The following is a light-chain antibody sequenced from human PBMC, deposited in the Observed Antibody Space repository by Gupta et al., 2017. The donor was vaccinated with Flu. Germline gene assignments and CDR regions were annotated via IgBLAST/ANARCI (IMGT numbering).Light chain of an antibody. Sequence: FPPREPASESCWRSKCRPHSNKCNYLNWYLPRPGQSPQLLIYLGSTRAAGVPDRFSGSGSGTDFTLKISRGEAEDVGVYYCKQGLQTPITFGQGTRLEIK. CDR2: LGS. CDR1: KCRPHSNKCNY. V-gene: IGKV2-28*01. J-gene: IGKJ5*01. CDR3: KQGLQTPIT.